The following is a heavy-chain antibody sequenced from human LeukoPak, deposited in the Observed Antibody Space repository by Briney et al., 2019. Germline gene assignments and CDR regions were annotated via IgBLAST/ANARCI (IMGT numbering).Heavy chain of an antibody. CDR1: GYSFTSYW. V-gene: IGHV5-51*01. CDR3: ARQSEYSSGWYGISDY. D-gene: IGHD6-19*01. J-gene: IGHJ4*02. CDR2: IYPGDSDT. Sequence: GESLKISWKGSGYSFTSYWIGWVRQMPGKGLEWMGIIYPGDSDTRYSPSFQGQVTISADKSISTAYLQWSSLKASDTAMYYCARQSEYSSGWYGISDYWGQGTLVTVSS.